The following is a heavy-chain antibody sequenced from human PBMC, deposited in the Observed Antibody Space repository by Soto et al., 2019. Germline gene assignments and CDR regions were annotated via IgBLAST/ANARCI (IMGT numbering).Heavy chain of an antibody. CDR2: IFSYAER. Sequence: QVTLRESGPVMLKPTETLTLTCNVSGFSLTTGRMGVSWIRQPPGKALEWLAHIFSYAERSYSTSWQGSLTSSPDCSRSQVALSMTNIGPVDTGTYIWVRMNADSYSYYYAMRSWGQGAPVTGSS. V-gene: IGHV2-26*01. CDR1: GFSLTTGRMG. J-gene: IGHJ5*02. CDR3: VRMNADSYSYYYAMRS. D-gene: IGHD2-21*02.